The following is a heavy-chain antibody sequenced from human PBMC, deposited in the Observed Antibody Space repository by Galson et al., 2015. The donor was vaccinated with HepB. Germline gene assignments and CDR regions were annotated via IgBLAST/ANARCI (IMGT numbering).Heavy chain of an antibody. CDR3: ARDGSGTYYFDY. D-gene: IGHD1-14*01. CDR2: VVYAGSDK. Sequence: SLRPAGAGSGFSFSYYTMHWVRLAPGKGLEWVAAVVYAGSDKYYADSVKGQFTISRDNSKHTLYLQMDSLRGEDTAVYYCARDGSGTYYFDYWGQGTLVTVSS. V-gene: IGHV3-30*03. J-gene: IGHJ4*02. CDR1: GFSFSYYT.